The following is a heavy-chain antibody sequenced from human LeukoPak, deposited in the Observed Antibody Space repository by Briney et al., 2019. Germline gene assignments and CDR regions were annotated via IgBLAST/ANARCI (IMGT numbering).Heavy chain of an antibody. D-gene: IGHD3-22*01. Sequence: GGSLRLACAGSGFTFSNAWMNWVRQTPGKGLEWVGRIKSKTDGGTIDYAALVKGRFTISRDDSKNTLFLQMNSLKTEDTALYYCTTSLTSGYYIDYWGQGTLVTVSS. CDR2: IKSKTDGGTI. CDR1: GFTFSNAW. J-gene: IGHJ4*02. CDR3: TTSLTSGYYIDY. V-gene: IGHV3-15*01.